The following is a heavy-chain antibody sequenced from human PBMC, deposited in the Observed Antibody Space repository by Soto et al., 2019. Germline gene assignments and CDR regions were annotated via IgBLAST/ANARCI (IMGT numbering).Heavy chain of an antibody. D-gene: IGHD3-3*01. Sequence: PSETLSLTCAVYGGSFSGYYWSWIRQPPGKGLEWIGEINHSGSTNHNPSLKSRVTISVDTSKNQFSLKLSSVTAADTAVYYCARSPRRSGYYTPYYYYGMDVWGQGTTVTVSS. CDR2: INHSGST. CDR1: GGSFSGYY. CDR3: ARSPRRSGYYTPYYYYGMDV. V-gene: IGHV4-34*01. J-gene: IGHJ6*02.